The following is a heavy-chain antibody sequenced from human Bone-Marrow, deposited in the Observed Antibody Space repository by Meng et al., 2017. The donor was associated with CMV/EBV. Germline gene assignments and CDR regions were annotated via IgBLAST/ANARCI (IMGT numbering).Heavy chain of an antibody. CDR1: GGTFSSYA. D-gene: IGHD5-12*01. J-gene: IGHJ6*02. V-gene: IGHV1-69*05. CDR3: ARVSGGYSGYDYPAGMDV. CDR2: IIPIFGTA. Sequence: SVKVSCKASGGTFSSYAISWVRQAPGQGPEWMGGIIPIFGTANYAQKFQGRVTITTDESTSTAYMELSSLRSEDTAVYYCARVSGGYSGYDYPAGMDVWGQGTTVTVSS.